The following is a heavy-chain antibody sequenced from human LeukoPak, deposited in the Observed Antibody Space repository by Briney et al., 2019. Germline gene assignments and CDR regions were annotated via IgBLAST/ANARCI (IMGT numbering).Heavy chain of an antibody. Sequence: GGSLRLSCAASGCTVSSNYMSWVRQPPGKGLEWVSVIYSGGSTYYADSVKGRFTISRDNSKNTLYLQMNSLRAEDTAVYYCARGLAYNYDSSAYFLDYWGRGTLVTVSS. V-gene: IGHV3-66*01. CDR2: IYSGGST. CDR1: GCTVSSNY. D-gene: IGHD3-22*01. CDR3: ARGLAYNYDSSAYFLDY. J-gene: IGHJ4*01.